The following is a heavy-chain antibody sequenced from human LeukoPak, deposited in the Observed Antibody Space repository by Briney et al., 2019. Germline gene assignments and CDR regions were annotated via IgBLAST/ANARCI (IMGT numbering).Heavy chain of an antibody. D-gene: IGHD2-2*01. CDR2: ITSNSGYV. CDR3: VQDSYAISSSGSTFAS. CDR1: GFIFEDYA. V-gene: IGHV3-9*03. J-gene: IGHJ4*02. Sequence: GGSLRLSCTVSGFIFEDYAMLWVRHVPGKGLEGVSSITSNSGYVAYADSVKGRFSISRDNAKNSLYLQMNSLRTEDMAVYYCVQDSYAISSSGSTFASWGQGTLVTVSS.